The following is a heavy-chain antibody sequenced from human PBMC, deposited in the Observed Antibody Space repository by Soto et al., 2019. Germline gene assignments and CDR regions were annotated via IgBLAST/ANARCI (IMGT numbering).Heavy chain of an antibody. CDR2: IYWDDDK. V-gene: IGHV2-5*02. J-gene: IGHJ5*02. CDR1: GFSLSTTGVG. CDR3: PQRLPHYGLGRERGTWFGP. D-gene: IGHD3-10*01. Sequence: QITLKESGPTLVRPTQTLTLTCTFSGFSLSTTGVGVGWIRQPPGKALEWLALIYWDDDKRYSPSLKSRLTITKDTSKNEVILTMTNMDPVDTSRYYCPQRLPHYGLGRERGTWFGPWGQGTLVTVSS.